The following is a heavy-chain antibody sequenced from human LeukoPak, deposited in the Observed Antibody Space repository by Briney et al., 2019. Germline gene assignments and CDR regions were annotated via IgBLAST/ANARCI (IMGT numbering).Heavy chain of an antibody. J-gene: IGHJ2*01. CDR1: GFTFDDYA. Sequence: PGGSLRLSCAASGFTFDDYAMHWVRQAPGKGLEWVSGISWNSGSIGYADSVKGRFTISRDNAKNSLYLQMNSLRAEDMALYHCARQPEGLRLWYFDLWGRGTLVTVSS. D-gene: IGHD4-17*01. CDR2: ISWNSGSI. V-gene: IGHV3-9*03. CDR3: ARQPEGLRLWYFDL.